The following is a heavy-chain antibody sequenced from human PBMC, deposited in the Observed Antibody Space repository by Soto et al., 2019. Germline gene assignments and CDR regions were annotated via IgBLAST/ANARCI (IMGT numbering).Heavy chain of an antibody. CDR3: ARGDYYDSSGPFSDAFDI. V-gene: IGHV4-39*01. Sequence: SETLCLTCTVSGGSISSSSYYWGWIRQPPGKALEWIGSIYYTGSTYYNPSLTSRVTISVDTSKNQFSLQLSSVTAADTAVYYCARGDYYDSSGPFSDAFDIWGQGTMVTVSS. CDR2: IYYTGST. D-gene: IGHD3-22*01. J-gene: IGHJ3*02. CDR1: GGSISSSSYY.